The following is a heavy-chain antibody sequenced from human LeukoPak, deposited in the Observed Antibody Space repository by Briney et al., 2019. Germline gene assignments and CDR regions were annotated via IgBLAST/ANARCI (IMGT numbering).Heavy chain of an antibody. CDR3: ARDGSGSYYNAFDY. V-gene: IGHV3-23*01. CDR1: GFTFRSYG. J-gene: IGHJ4*02. CDR2: ISDNGGST. Sequence: GSLRLSCAASGFTFRSYGMSWVRQAPGKGLEWVSAISDNGGSTYYADSVKGRFTISRDNSKNTLYLQMTSLRAEDTAVYYCARDGSGSYYNAFDYWGQGTLVTVSS. D-gene: IGHD3-10*01.